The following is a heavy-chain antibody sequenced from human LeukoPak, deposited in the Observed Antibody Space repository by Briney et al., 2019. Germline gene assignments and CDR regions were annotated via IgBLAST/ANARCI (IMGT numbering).Heavy chain of an antibody. CDR1: GFXFPDAW. V-gene: IGHV3-15*01. CDR2: IKSWVDGGTT. Sequence: GGSLRLSCVASGFXFPDAWMTWVRQAPGKGPEWVGLIKSWVDGGTTHYAESLKGRFTISRDDSRNTLFLQMNSLESDDTGLYYYVADIPNDVSNQIYPFDFWGQGALVVVSS. CDR3: VADIPNDVSNQIYPFDF. J-gene: IGHJ4*02. D-gene: IGHD3-16*01.